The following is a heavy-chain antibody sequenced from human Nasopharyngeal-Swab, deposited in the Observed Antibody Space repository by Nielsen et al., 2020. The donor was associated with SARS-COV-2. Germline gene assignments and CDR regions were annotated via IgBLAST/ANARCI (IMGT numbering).Heavy chain of an antibody. CDR3: AKYYGDYPYYYYYMDV. D-gene: IGHD4-17*01. CDR2: ISGSGGST. CDR1: GFTFSRYA. Sequence: ACAASGFTFSRYAMSWVRQAPGKGLEWVSAISGSGGSTYYADSVKGRFTISRDNSKNTLYLQMNSLRAEDTAVYYCAKYYGDYPYYYYYMDVWGKGTTVTVSS. J-gene: IGHJ6*03. V-gene: IGHV3-23*01.